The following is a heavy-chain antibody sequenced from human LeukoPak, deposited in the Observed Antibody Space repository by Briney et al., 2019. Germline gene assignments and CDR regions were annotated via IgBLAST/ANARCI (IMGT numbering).Heavy chain of an antibody. CDR3: AKSRPSGYYFYGVDV. CDR1: GFTFSSYA. V-gene: IGHV3-23*01. D-gene: IGHD3-3*01. CDR2: ISGSGGST. J-gene: IGHJ6*02. Sequence: GGSLRLSCAASGFTFSSYAMSWVRQAPGKGLEWVSAISGSGGSTYYADSVKGRFTISRDNSKNTLDLQMNSLRGEDTAVYYCAKSRPSGYYFYGVDVWGQGTTVTVSS.